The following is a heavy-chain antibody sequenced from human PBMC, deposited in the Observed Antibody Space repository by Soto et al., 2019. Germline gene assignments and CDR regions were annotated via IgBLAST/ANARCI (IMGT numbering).Heavy chain of an antibody. D-gene: IGHD6-19*01. Sequence: TLSLTCAVYGGSFSGYYWSWIRQPPGKGLEWIGEINHSGSTNYNPSLKSRVTISVDTSKNQFSLKLSSVTAADTAVYYCARDPIAVAGEFDYWGQGTLVTVSS. CDR1: GGSFSGYY. J-gene: IGHJ4*02. CDR3: ARDPIAVAGEFDY. V-gene: IGHV4-34*09. CDR2: INHSGST.